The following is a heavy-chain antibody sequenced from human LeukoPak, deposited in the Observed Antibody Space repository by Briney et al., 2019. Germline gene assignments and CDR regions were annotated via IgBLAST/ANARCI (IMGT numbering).Heavy chain of an antibody. V-gene: IGHV3-74*01. CDR3: ARVHRDMATIVGLWDY. D-gene: IGHD5-24*01. Sequence: GSLRLSCAASGFTFSSYWMHWVRQAPGKGLVWVSRINSDGISTSYADSVKGRFTISRDNAKNTLYLQMNSLRVEDTAVYYCARVHRDMATIVGLWDYWGQGTLVTVSS. CDR2: INSDGIST. J-gene: IGHJ4*02. CDR1: GFTFSSYW.